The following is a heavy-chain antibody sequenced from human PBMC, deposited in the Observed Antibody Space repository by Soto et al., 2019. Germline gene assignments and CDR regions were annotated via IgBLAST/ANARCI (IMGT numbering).Heavy chain of an antibody. V-gene: IGHV4-30-4*01. CDR1: GGSISSGNYY. Sequence: PSETLSLTCTVSGGSISSGNYYWSWIRQPPGKGLEWIGFISYSGTTHYSASLRSRVSISVDTSKNQFSLKLSSVTAADTAVYYCARGDYGGNSKPFDYWGQGTLVTVSS. CDR2: ISYSGTT. D-gene: IGHD4-17*01. J-gene: IGHJ4*02. CDR3: ARGDYGGNSKPFDY.